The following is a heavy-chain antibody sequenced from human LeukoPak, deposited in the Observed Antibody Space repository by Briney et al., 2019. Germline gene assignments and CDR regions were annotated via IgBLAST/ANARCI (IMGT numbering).Heavy chain of an antibody. Sequence: PGGSLRLSCAASGFTFSSYWMHWVRQAPGKGLVWVSRINSDGSSTSYADSVKGRFTISRDNAKNTLYLQMNSLRAEDTAVYYCARGPRYYYYYGMDVWGQGTTVTVSS. V-gene: IGHV3-74*01. CDR2: INSDGSST. CDR3: ARGPRYYYYYGMDV. CDR1: GFTFSSYW. J-gene: IGHJ6*02.